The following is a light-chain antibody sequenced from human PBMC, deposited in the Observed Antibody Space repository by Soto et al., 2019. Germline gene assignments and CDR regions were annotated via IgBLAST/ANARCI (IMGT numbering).Light chain of an antibody. J-gene: IGKJ3*01. CDR2: DAF. V-gene: IGKV1-33*01. CDR3: QQYENLPLT. Sequence: DIQMTQSTSSLSASVGDRVTITCQASHDISNCLNWYQQKPRKAPKLLIYDAFNSETGVPSRFSGSGSGTDFTFTISSLQPEDIATYYCQQYENLPLTFGPGTKVDIK. CDR1: HDISNC.